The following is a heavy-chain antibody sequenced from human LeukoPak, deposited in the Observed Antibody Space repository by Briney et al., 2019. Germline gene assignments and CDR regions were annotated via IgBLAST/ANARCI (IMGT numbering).Heavy chain of an antibody. CDR2: ISNSGEST. V-gene: IGHV3-23*01. J-gene: IGHJ4*02. CDR1: GFTFSSYE. CDR3: AKDYCSSTSCPCDY. D-gene: IGHD2-2*01. Sequence: PGGSLRLSCEGSGFTFSSYEMNWVRQAPGKGLEWVSSISNSGESTFYADSVKGRFTISRDNSKNTLYLQMNSLRAEDTAVYYCAKDYCSSTSCPCDYWGQGTLVTVSS.